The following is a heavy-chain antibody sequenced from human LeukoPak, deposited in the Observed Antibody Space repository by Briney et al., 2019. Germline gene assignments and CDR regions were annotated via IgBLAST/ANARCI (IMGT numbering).Heavy chain of an antibody. J-gene: IGHJ5*02. CDR1: GGSFSGYY. Sequence: PSETLSLTCAVYGGSFSGYYWSWIRQPPGKGLERIGEINHSGSTNYNPSLKSRVTISVDTSKNQFSLKLSSVTAADTAVYYCASGPPQKWFDPWGQGTLVTVSS. CDR3: ASGPPQKWFDP. V-gene: IGHV4-34*01. CDR2: INHSGST.